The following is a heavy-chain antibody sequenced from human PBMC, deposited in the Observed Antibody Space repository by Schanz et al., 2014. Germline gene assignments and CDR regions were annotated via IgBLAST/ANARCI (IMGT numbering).Heavy chain of an antibody. D-gene: IGHD3-10*01. CDR2: INSVGSNT. Sequence: VQLVESGGGVVQPGRSLRLSCAASGFTFSSYAMSWVRQAPGKGLEWVARINSVGSNTDYADSVKGRFTISRDNSKNTLYLQMNSLRPEDTAVYYCAKYRGYYRVSGSYRELEYWGQGTLVTVSS. J-gene: IGHJ4*02. CDR1: GFTFSSYA. V-gene: IGHV3-23*04. CDR3: AKYRGYYRVSGSYRELEY.